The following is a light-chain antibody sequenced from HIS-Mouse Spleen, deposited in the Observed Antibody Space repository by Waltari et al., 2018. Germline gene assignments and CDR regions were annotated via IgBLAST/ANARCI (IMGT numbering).Light chain of an antibody. CDR1: SSSVGGFNP. CDR2: EGS. V-gene: IGLV2-23*01. J-gene: IGLJ1*01. Sequence: QSALTQPASVSGSPGLSITISCTGTSSSVGGFNPLSWYQQHPGKAPKLMIYEGSKRPSGVSNRFSGSKSGNTASLTISGLQAEDEADYYCCSYAGSSTYVFGTGTKVTVL. CDR3: CSYAGSSTYV.